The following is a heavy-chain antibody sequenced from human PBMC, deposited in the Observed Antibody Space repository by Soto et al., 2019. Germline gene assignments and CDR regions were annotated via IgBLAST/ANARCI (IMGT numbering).Heavy chain of an antibody. CDR1: GYTFTSYD. J-gene: IGHJ6*02. V-gene: IGHV1-8*01. Sequence: QVQLVQSGAEVKKPGASVKVSCKASGYTFTSYDINWVRQATGQGLEWMGWMNPNSGNTGYAQKFQGRVTMTRNTXIXTXXMELSSRRSEDTAVYYCASEAIAAAGNYYYYGMDVWGQGTTVTVSS. CDR3: ASEAIAAAGNYYYYGMDV. D-gene: IGHD6-13*01. CDR2: MNPNSGNT.